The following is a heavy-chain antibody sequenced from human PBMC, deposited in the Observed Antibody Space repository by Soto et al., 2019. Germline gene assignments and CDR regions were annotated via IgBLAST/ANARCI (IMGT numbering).Heavy chain of an antibody. D-gene: IGHD2-21*01. J-gene: IGHJ2*01. Sequence: EEQLLESGGGVVQRGGSLRLSCAASGFIFSNYAMTWVRQAPGKGLEWVSRISGRGGSTYYADSVKGRLTMSRDNSKNTLYLQMNSLSAEDTAIHDCARRAGGAVVLYYDLWGSGTLVTV. CDR3: ARRAGGAVVLYYDL. CDR1: GFIFSNYA. CDR2: ISGRGGST. V-gene: IGHV3-23*01.